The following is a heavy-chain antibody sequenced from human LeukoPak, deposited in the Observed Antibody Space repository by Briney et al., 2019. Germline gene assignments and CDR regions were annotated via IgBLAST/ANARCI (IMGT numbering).Heavy chain of an antibody. D-gene: IGHD2-15*01. CDR2: ITSSGNTI. Sequence: GGSLRLSCAASGFTFSSYEMNWVRQAPGKGLECVSYITSSGNTIYYADSVKGRFTISRDNAKYSLYLQMNSLRAEDTAVYYCVRGRYCSGGTCYPSYDYWGQGTLVTASS. J-gene: IGHJ4*02. V-gene: IGHV3-48*03. CDR3: VRGRYCSGGTCYPSYDY. CDR1: GFTFSSYE.